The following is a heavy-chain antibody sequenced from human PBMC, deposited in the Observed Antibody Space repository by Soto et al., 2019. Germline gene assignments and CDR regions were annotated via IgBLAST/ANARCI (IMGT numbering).Heavy chain of an antibody. D-gene: IGHD7-27*01. CDR1: GYTFTTYY. CDR3: ARDANGGAYYYDY. Sequence: QVQLVPSGAEVKKPGASVKVSCKASGYTFTTYYIHWVRQAPGQGLEWMGIIHPTGGTTKYSQRFQDRFTLTRDTSTSTVYMELSSLRSEDTAVYFCARDANGGAYYYDYWGQGTLVTVSS. V-gene: IGHV1-46*01. CDR2: IHPTGGTT. J-gene: IGHJ4*02.